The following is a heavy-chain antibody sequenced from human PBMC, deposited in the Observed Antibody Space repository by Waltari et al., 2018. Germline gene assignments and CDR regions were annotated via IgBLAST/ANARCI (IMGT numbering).Heavy chain of an antibody. V-gene: IGHV3-30*01. J-gene: IGHJ1*01. CDR1: GFTFSSYA. D-gene: IGHD3-3*01. CDR2: ISYDGSNK. CDR3: ARGYYDFWSGPDGYFQH. Sequence: QVQLVESGGGVVQPGRSLRLSCAASGFTFSSYAMHWVRQAPGKGLEWVAVISYDGSNKYYADSVKGRFTISRDNSKNTLYLQMNSLRAEDTAVYYCARGYYDFWSGPDGYFQHWGQGTLVTVSS.